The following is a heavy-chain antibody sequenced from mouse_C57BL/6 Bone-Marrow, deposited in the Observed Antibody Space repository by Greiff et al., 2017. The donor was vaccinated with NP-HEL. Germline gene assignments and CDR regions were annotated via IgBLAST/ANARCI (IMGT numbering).Heavy chain of an antibody. CDR1: GFSLTSYG. CDR3: AKSYYGSTSYYFDY. D-gene: IGHD1-1*01. Sequence: VMLVESGPGLVQPSQSLSITCTVSGFSLTSYGVHWVRQSPGKGLEWLGVIWRGGSTDYNAAFMSRLSIIKDNSKSQVFFKMNSLQADDTAIYYCAKSYYGSTSYYFDYWGQGTTLTVSS. V-gene: IGHV2-5*01. CDR2: IWRGGST. J-gene: IGHJ2*01.